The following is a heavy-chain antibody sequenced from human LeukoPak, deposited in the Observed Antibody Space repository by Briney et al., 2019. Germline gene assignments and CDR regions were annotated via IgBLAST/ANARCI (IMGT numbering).Heavy chain of an antibody. CDR3: ARVSSSSWYYYYGMDV. CDR1: GYTFTSYD. D-gene: IGHD6-13*01. V-gene: IGHV1-8*01. CDR2: MNPNSGNT. J-gene: IGHJ6*02. Sequence: ASVKVSCKASGYTFTSYDINWVRQATGQGLEWMGWMNPNSGNTGYAQKFQGRVTMTRNTSISTAYMELSSLRSEDTAVYYCARVSSSSWYYYYGMDVWGQGTTVTVSS.